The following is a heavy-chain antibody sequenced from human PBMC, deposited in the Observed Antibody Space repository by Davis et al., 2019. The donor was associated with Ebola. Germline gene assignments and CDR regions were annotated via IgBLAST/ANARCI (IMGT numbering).Heavy chain of an antibody. CDR3: ASEKDYYYHGLDV. J-gene: IGHJ6*02. V-gene: IGHV4-4*07. CDR1: GGSISSYY. D-gene: IGHD2-15*01. CDR2: IYTTGST. Sequence: PGGSLRLSCTVSGGSISSYYWSWIRQPAGKGLEWIGRIYTTGSTNYNPSLKSRVTMSVDTSKNPFSLKLSSVTAADPAVYYCASEKDYYYHGLDVWGQGTTVTVSS.